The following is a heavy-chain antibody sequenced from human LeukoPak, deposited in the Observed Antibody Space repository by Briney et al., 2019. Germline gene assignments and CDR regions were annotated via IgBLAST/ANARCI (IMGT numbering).Heavy chain of an antibody. CDR1: GFTFSSYW. Sequence: GGSLRLSCAVSGFTFSSYWMSWVRQAPGRGLEWVASINQDGSEKYYVDSVKGRFTISRDNAKNSLYLQMNSLRAEDTAVYYCARAPLLWFGELLSFDYWGQGTLVTVSS. CDR2: INQDGSEK. D-gene: IGHD3-10*01. CDR3: ARAPLLWFGELLSFDY. J-gene: IGHJ4*02. V-gene: IGHV3-7*01.